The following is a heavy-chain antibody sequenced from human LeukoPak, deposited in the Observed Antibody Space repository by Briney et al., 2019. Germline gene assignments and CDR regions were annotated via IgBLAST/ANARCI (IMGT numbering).Heavy chain of an antibody. CDR3: ARVRRRFHMDV. J-gene: IGHJ6*03. V-gene: IGHV3-30*03. Sequence: GGSLRLSCAASGFTFSSYGMHWVRQAPGKGLEWVAVISYDGSNKYYADSVKGRFTISRDNAKNLLYLQMNSLRAEDTAVYYCARVRRRFHMDVWGKGTTVTVSS. CDR2: ISYDGSNK. CDR1: GFTFSSYG. D-gene: IGHD2-21*01.